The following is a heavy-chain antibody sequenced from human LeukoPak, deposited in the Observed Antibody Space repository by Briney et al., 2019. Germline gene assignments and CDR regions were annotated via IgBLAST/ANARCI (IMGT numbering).Heavy chain of an antibody. Sequence: PGGSLRLSCAASGFTFSSYGMHWVRQAPGKGLDWVAFIHHDGSNKYYADSVKGRFTISRDNSKNTLYLQMNSLRAEDTAVYYCAKAPDSSSWFFGYWGQGTLVTVSS. V-gene: IGHV3-30*02. CDR2: IHHDGSNK. D-gene: IGHD6-13*01. CDR3: AKAPDSSSWFFGY. CDR1: GFTFSSYG. J-gene: IGHJ4*02.